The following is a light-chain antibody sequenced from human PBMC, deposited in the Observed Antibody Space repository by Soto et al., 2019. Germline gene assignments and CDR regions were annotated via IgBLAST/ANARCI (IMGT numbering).Light chain of an antibody. CDR3: QQYNGYSRA. V-gene: IGKV1-5*01. J-gene: IGKJ1*01. CDR1: QSISHW. Sequence: DIQMTQSPSALSASVGDRVTITFRSSQSISHWLAWYQQKPGRAPNLMIYGTSTLQSGVPSRFSRSGSGTEFTLAINSRPPDDFATYYCQQYNGYSRAVGQGTKVEVQ. CDR2: GTS.